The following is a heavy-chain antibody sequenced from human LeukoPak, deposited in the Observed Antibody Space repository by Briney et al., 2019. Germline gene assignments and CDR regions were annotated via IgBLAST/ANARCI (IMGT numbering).Heavy chain of an antibody. V-gene: IGHV4-34*01. CDR2: INHSGST. CDR3: ARGHRGRRFLEWSRYYFDY. D-gene: IGHD3-3*01. J-gene: IGHJ4*02. Sequence: PSETLSLTCAVYGGSFSGYYWSWIRQPPGKGLEWIGEINHSGSTNYNPSLKSRVTISVDTSKNKFSLKLSSVTAADTAVYYCARGHRGRRFLEWSRYYFDYWGQGTLVTVSS. CDR1: GGSFSGYY.